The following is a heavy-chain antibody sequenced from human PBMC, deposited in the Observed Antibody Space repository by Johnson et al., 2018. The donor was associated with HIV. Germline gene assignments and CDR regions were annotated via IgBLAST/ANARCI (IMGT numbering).Heavy chain of an antibody. J-gene: IGHJ3*02. CDR1: GFTFSTYA. Sequence: QVQLVESGGGVVRPGESLRLSCAASGFTFSTYAMHWVRQAPGKGLEWVSFIRFDGSNKYYADSVKARFTISRDNSKNTLYLQMNSLRAEDTAVYYCARGGLLSPDAFDIWGQGTMVTVSS. CDR3: ARGGLLSPDAFDI. CDR2: IRFDGSNK. V-gene: IGHV3-30*02. D-gene: IGHD2-21*02.